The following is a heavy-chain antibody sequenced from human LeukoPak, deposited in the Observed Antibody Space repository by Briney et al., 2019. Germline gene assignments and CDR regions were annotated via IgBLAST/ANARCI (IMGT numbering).Heavy chain of an antibody. V-gene: IGHV4-61*01. CDR3: ARLPRGSYYGGGFDY. CDR2: IYYSGST. J-gene: IGHJ4*02. CDR1: GGSISSGSYY. Sequence: SETLSLTCTVSGGSISSGSYYWSWIRQPPGKGLEWIGYIYYSGSTNYNPSLKSRVTISVDTSKNQFSLKLSSVTAADTAVYYCARLPRGSYYGGGFDYWGQGTLITVSS. D-gene: IGHD1-26*01.